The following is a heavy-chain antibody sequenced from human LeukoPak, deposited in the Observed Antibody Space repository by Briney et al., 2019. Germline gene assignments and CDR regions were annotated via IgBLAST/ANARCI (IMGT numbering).Heavy chain of an antibody. CDR1: GYSFTSYW. Sequence: GESLKISCKGSGYSFTSYWIGWVRQMPGKGLEWMGIIYPGDSDTRYSPSFQGQVTISADKSIRTAYLQWSSLKASDTAMYYCATQKWQLVRYYYYYYMDVWGKGTTVTVSS. CDR2: IYPGDSDT. V-gene: IGHV5-51*01. CDR3: ATQKWQLVRYYYYYYMDV. J-gene: IGHJ6*03. D-gene: IGHD6-13*01.